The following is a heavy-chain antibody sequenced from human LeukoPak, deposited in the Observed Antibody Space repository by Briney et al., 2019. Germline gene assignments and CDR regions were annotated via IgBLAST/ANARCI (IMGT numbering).Heavy chain of an antibody. CDR3: ARDLSSTSNWELDY. D-gene: IGHD1-1*01. V-gene: IGHV1-2*06. CDR2: INCNSGGT. CDR1: GYIFTDYY. J-gene: IGHJ4*02. Sequence: GASVKVSCKASGYIFTDYYLHWVRQAPGQGPEWMGRINCNSGGTMYAQNLQDRVTMTRVTSISTAYMELSRLTSDDTAVYYCARDLSSTSNWELDYWGRGTLVTVSS.